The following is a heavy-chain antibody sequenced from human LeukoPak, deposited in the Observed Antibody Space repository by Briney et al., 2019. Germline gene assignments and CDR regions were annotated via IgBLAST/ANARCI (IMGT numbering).Heavy chain of an antibody. CDR2: ISGSGGGT. Sequence: PGGSLRLSCAASGLTFSSCAMSWVRQAPGKGLEWVSAISGSGGGTYYADSVKGRFTISRNNSKNTLYLQMNSLRAEDTALYYCAKAGGYGSGTYYKNFWGQGTLVTVSS. CDR3: AKAGGYGSGTYYKNF. CDR1: GLTFSSCA. D-gene: IGHD3-10*01. V-gene: IGHV3-23*01. J-gene: IGHJ4*02.